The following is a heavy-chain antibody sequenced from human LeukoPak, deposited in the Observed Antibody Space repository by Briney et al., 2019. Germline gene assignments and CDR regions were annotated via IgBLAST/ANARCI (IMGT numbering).Heavy chain of an antibody. CDR3: ARDVGGSYQYFDY. J-gene: IGHJ4*02. CDR2: IYYSGST. CDR1: GGSFSGYY. Sequence: SETLSLACAVYGGSFSGYYWSWIRQPPGKGLEWIGYIYYSGSTNYNPSLKSRVTISVDTSKNQFSLILNSVTAADTAVYYCARDVGGSYQYFDYWGQGTLVTVSS. D-gene: IGHD1-26*01. V-gene: IGHV4-59*01.